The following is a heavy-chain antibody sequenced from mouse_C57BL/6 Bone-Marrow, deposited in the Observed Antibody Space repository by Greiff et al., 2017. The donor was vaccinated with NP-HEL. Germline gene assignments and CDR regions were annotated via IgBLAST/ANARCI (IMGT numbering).Heavy chain of an antibody. J-gene: IGHJ2*01. D-gene: IGHD4-1*01. Sequence: VQLKESGGGLVKPGGSLKLSCAASGFTFSSYTMSWVRQTPEKRLEWVATISGGGGNTYYPDSVKGRFTISRDNAKNTLYMQRSSLRSEDTALYYCARLPNWGYFDYWGQGTTLTVSS. V-gene: IGHV5-9*01. CDR2: ISGGGGNT. CDR1: GFTFSSYT. CDR3: ARLPNWGYFDY.